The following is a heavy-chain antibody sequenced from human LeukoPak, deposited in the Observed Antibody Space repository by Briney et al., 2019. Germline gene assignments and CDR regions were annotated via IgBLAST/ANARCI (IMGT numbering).Heavy chain of an antibody. Sequence: SETLSLTCAVYGGSFSGYYWSWIRQPPGKGLEWIGEINHSGSTNYNPSLKSRVTISVDTSKNQFSRKLSSVTAADTAVYYCARAYGLHYDFWSGYYPVYFDYWGQGTLVTVSS. CDR2: INHSGST. V-gene: IGHV4-34*01. D-gene: IGHD3-3*01. J-gene: IGHJ4*02. CDR1: GGSFSGYY. CDR3: ARAYGLHYDFWSGYYPVYFDY.